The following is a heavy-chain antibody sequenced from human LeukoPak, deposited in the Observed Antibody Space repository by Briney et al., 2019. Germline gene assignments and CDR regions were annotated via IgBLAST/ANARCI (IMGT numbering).Heavy chain of an antibody. CDR1: GFTFSSYG. J-gene: IGHJ3*02. V-gene: IGHV3-33*01. CDR3: ARVPQDDILTGDIDAFDI. CDR2: IWYDGSNK. Sequence: PGGSLRLSCAASGFTFSSYGMHWVRQAPGKGLEWVALIWYDGSNKYYADSVKGRLTISRDNSKNTLYLQMNSLRAEDTAVYYCARVPQDDILTGDIDAFDIWGQGTMVTVSS. D-gene: IGHD3-9*01.